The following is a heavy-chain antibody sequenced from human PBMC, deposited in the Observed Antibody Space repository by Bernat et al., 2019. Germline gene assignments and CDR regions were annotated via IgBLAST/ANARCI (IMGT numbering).Heavy chain of an antibody. CDR1: GGSFSGYY. Sequence: QVQLQQWGAGLLKPSETLSLTCAVYGGSFSGYYWSWIRQPPGKGLEWIGEINHSGSTNYNPSLRSRVTISVAASENQFPLKLSFLTATGTTVYVCVGVYISAAGLRGFDIWGQGKMVTVSS. D-gene: IGHD2-8*02. V-gene: IGHV4-34*01. J-gene: IGHJ3*02. CDR2: INHSGST. CDR3: VGVYISAAGLRGFDI.